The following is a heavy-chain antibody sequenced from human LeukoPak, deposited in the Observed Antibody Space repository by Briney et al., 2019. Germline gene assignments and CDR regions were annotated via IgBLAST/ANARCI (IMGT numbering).Heavy chain of an antibody. J-gene: IGHJ4*02. CDR3: ARESRWVVTPLEGSLGY. Sequence: GASVKVSCKASGYTFTGYYMHWVRQAPGQGLEWMGWINPNSGGTNYARKFQGRVTMTRDTSISTAYMELSRLRSDDTAVYYCARESRWVVTPLEGSLGYWGQGTLVTVSS. CDR1: GYTFTGYY. V-gene: IGHV1-2*02. D-gene: IGHD4-23*01. CDR2: INPNSGGT.